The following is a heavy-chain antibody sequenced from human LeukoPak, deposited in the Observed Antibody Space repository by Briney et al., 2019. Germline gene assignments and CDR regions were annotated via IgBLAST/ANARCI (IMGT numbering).Heavy chain of an antibody. J-gene: IGHJ3*02. CDR3: ARGINSAFDI. Sequence: SQTLSLTCVISGDSLFNNDVAWNWIRQSPSRGLEWLGRTYYRSRWFNDYVVSVKGRLTINPDTSRNQFSLHLNSVTPEDTAVYYCARGINSAFDIWGQGTLVTVSS. CDR2: TYYRSRWFN. V-gene: IGHV6-1*01. D-gene: IGHD2/OR15-2a*01. CDR1: GDSLFNNDVA.